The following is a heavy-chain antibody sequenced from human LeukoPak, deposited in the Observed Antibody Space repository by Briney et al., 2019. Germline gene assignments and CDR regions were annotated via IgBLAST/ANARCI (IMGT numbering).Heavy chain of an antibody. CDR3: AKLGGQELHNYYVAV. D-gene: IGHD3-16*01. CDR1: GFTFSSYA. Sequence: GGSLRLSCAASGFTFSSYAMSWVRQAPGKGLEWVSGIIDSGESTYYANFAKGRFTIARDNSKNTLYLQMNSLRAEDTAVYYCAKLGGQELHNYYVAVCGKGTTVAVSS. V-gene: IGHV3-23*01. J-gene: IGHJ6*03. CDR2: IIDSGEST.